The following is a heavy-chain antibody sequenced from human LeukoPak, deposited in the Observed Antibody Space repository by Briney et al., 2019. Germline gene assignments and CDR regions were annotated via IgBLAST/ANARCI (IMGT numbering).Heavy chain of an antibody. CDR3: VKNGVCISGWYGGYFDY. J-gene: IGHJ4*02. V-gene: IGHV3-64D*08. CDR1: GFTFSNYA. Sequence: PGGSLRLSCSASGFTFSNYAMYWVRQAPGKGLEYISAISSNGGSTYYADSVKGRFTISRDNSKNTLYLQMSSLRSEDTAVYYCVKNGVCISGWYGGYFDYWGQGTLVTVSS. CDR2: ISSNGGST. D-gene: IGHD6-19*01.